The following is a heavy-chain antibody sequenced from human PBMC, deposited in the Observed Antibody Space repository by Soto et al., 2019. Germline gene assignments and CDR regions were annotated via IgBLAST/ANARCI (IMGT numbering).Heavy chain of an antibody. CDR2: IVVGSGNT. CDR1: GFTFTSSA. Sequence: VKVSCKASGFTFTSSAVQWVRQARGQRLEWIGWIVVGSGNTNYAQKFQERVTITRDMSTSTAYMELSSLRSEDTAVYYCASERITTAGDYLDYWGQGTLVTVSS. V-gene: IGHV1-58*01. CDR3: ASERITTAGDYLDY. D-gene: IGHD6-13*01. J-gene: IGHJ4*02.